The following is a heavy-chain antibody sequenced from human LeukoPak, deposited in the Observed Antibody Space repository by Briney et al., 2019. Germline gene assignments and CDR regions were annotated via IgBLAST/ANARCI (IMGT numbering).Heavy chain of an antibody. CDR2: INPNSGGI. J-gene: IGHJ5*02. CDR3: ARGPGARFLEWLSPKPYNWFDP. Sequence: ASVKVSCKASGYTFTGYYMHWVRQAPGQGLEWMGWINPNSGGINYAQKFQGRVTMTRDTSISTAYMELSRLRSDDTAVYYCARGPGARFLEWLSPKPYNWFDPWGQGTLVTVSS. D-gene: IGHD3-3*01. V-gene: IGHV1-2*02. CDR1: GYTFTGYY.